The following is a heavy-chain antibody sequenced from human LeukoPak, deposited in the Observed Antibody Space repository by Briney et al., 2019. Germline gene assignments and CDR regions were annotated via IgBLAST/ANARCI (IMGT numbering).Heavy chain of an antibody. Sequence: GGSLRLSCAASGFTFRNFGMHWVRQAPGKGLEWVTFIDDDGINFYYVNSVKGRFAISRDNSKNTLYLQMSSLEREDTAVYYCVRGPARGYYDGSGYDFDYWGQGTLVTVSS. J-gene: IGHJ4*02. CDR3: VRGPARGYYDGSGYDFDY. CDR1: GFTFRNFG. D-gene: IGHD3-22*01. V-gene: IGHV3-30*02. CDR2: IDDDGINF.